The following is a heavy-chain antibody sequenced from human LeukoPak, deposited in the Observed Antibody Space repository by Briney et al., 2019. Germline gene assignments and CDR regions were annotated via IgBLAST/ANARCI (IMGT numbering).Heavy chain of an antibody. V-gene: IGHV1-18*01. CDR1: GYTFPNYN. D-gene: IGHD3-22*01. Sequence: ASVKVSCTASGYTFPNYNINWVRQAPGQGLEWMGWISASNGYTNYAQNLQGRVTMTTDTSTNIAYMELRSLTSGDTAVYYCARDSYYYDASGYSRPNYYFDYWGQGTLVTVSS. J-gene: IGHJ4*02. CDR3: ARDSYYYDASGYSRPNYYFDY. CDR2: ISASNGYT.